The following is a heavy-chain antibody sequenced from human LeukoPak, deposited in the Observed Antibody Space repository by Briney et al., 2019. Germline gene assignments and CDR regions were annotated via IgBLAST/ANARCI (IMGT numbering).Heavy chain of an antibody. V-gene: IGHV1-2*02. CDR2: INPNSGGT. J-gene: IGHJ3*02. Sequence: ASVKVSCKASGYTFTGYYIHWVRQAPGQGLEWMGWINPNSGGTNYAQKFQGRVTMTRDTSISTAYMELSRLSSDDTAVYYCAKVWWELRPAFDIWGQGTMVTVSS. D-gene: IGHD1-26*01. CDR3: AKVWWELRPAFDI. CDR1: GYTFTGYY.